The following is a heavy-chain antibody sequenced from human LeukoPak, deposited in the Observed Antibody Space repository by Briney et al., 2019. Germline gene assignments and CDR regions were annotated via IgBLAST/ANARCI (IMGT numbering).Heavy chain of an antibody. J-gene: IGHJ4*02. CDR2: IKSNADGGTV. CDR1: GFTVTHAW. D-gene: IGHD1-26*01. V-gene: IGHV3-15*01. Sequence: PGGSLRLSCAVSGFTVTHAWMTWVRQVPGKGLEWIGRIKSNADGGTVDYAASVKGRFTLSRDDPVDTLYLQMDSLNTGDSGVYYCTTVPSAREDYWGQGTLVTVSS. CDR3: TTVPSAREDY.